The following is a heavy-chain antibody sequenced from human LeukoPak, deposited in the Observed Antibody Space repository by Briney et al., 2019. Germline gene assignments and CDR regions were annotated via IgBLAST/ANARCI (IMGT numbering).Heavy chain of an antibody. CDR1: GFTFSSYW. Sequence: GGSLRLSCAASGFTFSSYWMSWVRQAPGKGLEWVANIKQDGSEKYYVDSVKGRFTISRDDAKNSLNLQMNSLRAEDTAVYYCAELGITMIGGVWGKGTTVTISS. D-gene: IGHD3-10*02. CDR2: IKQDGSEK. J-gene: IGHJ6*04. V-gene: IGHV3-7*01. CDR3: AELGITMIGGV.